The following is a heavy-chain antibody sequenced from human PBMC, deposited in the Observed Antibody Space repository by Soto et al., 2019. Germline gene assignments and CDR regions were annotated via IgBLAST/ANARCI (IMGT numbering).Heavy chain of an antibody. D-gene: IGHD2-21*01. CDR3: ATGFCGGECFRFDY. V-gene: IGHV1-24*01. CDR2: FDPEDGET. CDR1: GYTLTELS. J-gene: IGHJ4*02. Sequence: ASVKVSCKVSGYTLTELSMHWVRQAPGKGLEWMGYFDPEDGETTYAQKFQGRVTMTKDTSTDTAHMELSSLRSEDTAVYYCATGFCGGECFRFDYWGQGTLVTVSS.